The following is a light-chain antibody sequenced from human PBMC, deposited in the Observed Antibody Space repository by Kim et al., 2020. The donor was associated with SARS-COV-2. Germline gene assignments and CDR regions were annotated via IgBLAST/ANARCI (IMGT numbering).Light chain of an antibody. J-gene: IGKJ1*01. V-gene: IGKV1-39*01. CDR3: QQDHNTPWT. CDR1: QNISDY. CDR2: AAS. Sequence: ASVGDRVTITCRASQNISDYLNWYQQRPGKAPKLLISAASTLQIGVPSRFSGSGSGTDFTLSISSLQSEDFGTYYCQQDHNTPWTFGQGTKVDIK.